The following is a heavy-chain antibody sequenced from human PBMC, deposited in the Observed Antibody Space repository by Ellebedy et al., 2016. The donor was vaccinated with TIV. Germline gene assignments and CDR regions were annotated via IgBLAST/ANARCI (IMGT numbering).Heavy chain of an antibody. CDR1: GGSISGYY. CDR2: IYYSGTI. V-gene: IGHV4-59*12. D-gene: IGHD2-15*01. CDR3: ARNPAPDAPPAAFDI. J-gene: IGHJ3*02. Sequence: MPSETLSLTCTVSGGSISGYYWSWIRQPPGKGLEWIGYIYYSGTIYYNPSLKSRVTISVDPSKNELSLKLTSVTAADTAVYYCARNPAPDAPPAAFDIWGQGTMVTVSS.